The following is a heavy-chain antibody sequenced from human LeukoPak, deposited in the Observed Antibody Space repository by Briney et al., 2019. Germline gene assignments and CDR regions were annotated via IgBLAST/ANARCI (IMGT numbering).Heavy chain of an antibody. J-gene: IGHJ4*02. CDR2: FYYSGST. Sequence: SETLSLTCSVSPDSISSSSHYWGWIRQPPGKGLEWIGSFYYSGSTYYNPSLKSRVTISVDTSKNQFSLKLSSVTAPDTAVYYCARIAVAGFFDYWGQGTLVTVSS. CDR3: ARIAVAGFFDY. CDR1: PDSISSSSHY. V-gene: IGHV4-39*01. D-gene: IGHD6-19*01.